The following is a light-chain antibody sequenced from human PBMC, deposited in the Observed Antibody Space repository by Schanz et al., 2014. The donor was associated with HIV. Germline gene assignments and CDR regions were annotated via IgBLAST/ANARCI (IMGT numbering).Light chain of an antibody. V-gene: IGLV2-14*02. J-gene: IGLJ3*02. CDR1: STDVGGYDL. CDR2: GVD. Sequence: QSVLTQPASVSGSPGQSITISCTGSSTDVGGYDLVSWYQQHPGQVPKLMIYGVDKRPSGVPDRFSGSKSGNTASLTVSGLQAEDEADYYCAAWDDSLNGWVFGGGTKVTVL. CDR3: AAWDDSLNGWV.